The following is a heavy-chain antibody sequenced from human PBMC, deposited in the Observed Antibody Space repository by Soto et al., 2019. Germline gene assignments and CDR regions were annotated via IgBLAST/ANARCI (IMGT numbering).Heavy chain of an antibody. J-gene: IGHJ6*02. CDR1: GGSISSYY. CDR3: AREGKQYCSGGSCYIVRSGMDV. Sequence: KPSETLSLTCTVSGGSISSYYWSWIRQPPGKGLEWIGYIYYSGSTNYNPSLKSRVTISVDTSKNQFSLKLSSVTAADTAVYYCAREGKQYCSGGSCYIVRSGMDVWGQGTTVTVSS. CDR2: IYYSGST. V-gene: IGHV4-59*01. D-gene: IGHD2-15*01.